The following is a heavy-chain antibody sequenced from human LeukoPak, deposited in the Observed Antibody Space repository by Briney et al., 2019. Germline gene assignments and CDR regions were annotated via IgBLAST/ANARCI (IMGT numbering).Heavy chain of an antibody. Sequence: ASVKVSCKASGYTFTGYYMHWVRQAPGQGPEWMGWINPNSGGTNYAQKFQGRVTMTRDTSISTAYMELSRLRSDDTAVYYCASEYCSSTSCQYRGHFDYWGQGTLVTVSS. CDR2: INPNSGGT. V-gene: IGHV1-2*02. D-gene: IGHD2-2*01. CDR3: ASEYCSSTSCQYRGHFDY. J-gene: IGHJ4*02. CDR1: GYTFTGYY.